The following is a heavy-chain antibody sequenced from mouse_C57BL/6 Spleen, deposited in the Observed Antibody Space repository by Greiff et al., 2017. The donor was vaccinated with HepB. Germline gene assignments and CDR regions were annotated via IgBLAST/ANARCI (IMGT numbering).Heavy chain of an antibody. J-gene: IGHJ2*01. CDR3: ARTRGSSYLDY. CDR2: IYPGGGYT. D-gene: IGHD1-1*01. Sequence: VKLMESGAELVRPGTSVKMSCKASGYTFTNYWIGWAKQRPGHGLEWIGDIYPGGGYTNYNEKFKGKATLTADKSSSTAYMQFSSLTSEDSAIYYCARTRGSSYLDYWGQGTTLTVSS. CDR1: GYTFTNYW. V-gene: IGHV1-63*01.